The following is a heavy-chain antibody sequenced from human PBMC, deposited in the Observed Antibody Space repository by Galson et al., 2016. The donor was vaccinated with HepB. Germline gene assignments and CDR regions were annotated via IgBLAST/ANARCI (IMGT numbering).Heavy chain of an antibody. Sequence: FLRLSCAASGFTFNNYGMHWVRQAPGKGLEWVAVMSHDGGNTYFADSVKGRFILSRDNSKSTLYLQMNSLKTEGTAMYYCAKGLSPYYGGPEYWGQGTLVTVSS. CDR2: MSHDGGNT. CDR1: GFTFNNYG. CDR3: AKGLSPYYGGPEY. V-gene: IGHV3-30*18. D-gene: IGHD2-21*01. J-gene: IGHJ4*02.